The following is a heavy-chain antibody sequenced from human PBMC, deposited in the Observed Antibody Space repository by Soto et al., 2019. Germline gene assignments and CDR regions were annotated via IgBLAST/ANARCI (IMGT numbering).Heavy chain of an antibody. J-gene: IGHJ3*01. D-gene: IGHD3-22*01. Sequence: QVQLVQSGAEVKKPGASVKVSCKASGYTFTGYHMHWVRQAPGQGLEWMGCINPNSGGTNYAQKFQSRVTRTRDTSIRTAYMEVSRLRSVDTAVYYCARDRRIYDSGTYDIDNDAFDVWGQGTMVTVSS. V-gene: IGHV1-2*02. CDR1: GYTFTGYH. CDR2: INPNSGGT. CDR3: ARDRRIYDSGTYDIDNDAFDV.